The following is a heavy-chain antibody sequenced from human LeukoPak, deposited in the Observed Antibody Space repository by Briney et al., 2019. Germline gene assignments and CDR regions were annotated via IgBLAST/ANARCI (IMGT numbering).Heavy chain of an antibody. J-gene: IGHJ5*02. Sequence: ASVKVSCKASGYTFTSYDINWVRQAPGQGLEWMGWINPNSGGTNYAQKFQGWVTMTRDTSISTAYMELSRLRSDDTAVYYCARDSDNWFDPWGQGTLVTVSS. CDR1: GYTFTSYD. V-gene: IGHV1-2*04. CDR3: ARDSDNWFDP. CDR2: INPNSGGT.